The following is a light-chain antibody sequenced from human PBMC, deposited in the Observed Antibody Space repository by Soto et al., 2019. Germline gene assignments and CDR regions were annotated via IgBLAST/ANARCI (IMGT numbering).Light chain of an antibody. V-gene: IGKV3-15*01. CDR3: QQYKKWPWT. CDR2: GAS. J-gene: IGKJ1*01. Sequence: EVVLTHSPVTLSLSPGERATLSCRASQSVSGYLAWYQQKPGQAPRLLIYGASTRATGIPARFSGSGSGTEFTLTITSLQSEDFAVYYCQQYKKWPWTFGQGTKVDI. CDR1: QSVSGY.